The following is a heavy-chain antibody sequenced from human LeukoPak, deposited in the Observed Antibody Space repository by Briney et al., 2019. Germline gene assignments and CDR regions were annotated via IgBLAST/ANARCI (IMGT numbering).Heavy chain of an antibody. D-gene: IGHD6-13*01. CDR2: ISNTGSST. Sequence: AGGSLRLSCAASGFTFSSYATSWVRQAPGKGLEWVSAISNTGSSTYYADSVKGRFTISRDNSKNTLYLQMNSLRAEDTAVYYCAKIPNVRIAAPGTGSFDYWGQGTLVTVSS. CDR1: GFTFSSYA. V-gene: IGHV3-23*01. J-gene: IGHJ4*02. CDR3: AKIPNVRIAAPGTGSFDY.